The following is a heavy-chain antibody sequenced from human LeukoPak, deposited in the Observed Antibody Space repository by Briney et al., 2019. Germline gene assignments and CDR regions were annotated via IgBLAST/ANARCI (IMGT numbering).Heavy chain of an antibody. D-gene: IGHD5-24*01. J-gene: IGHJ4*02. CDR3: ASYEMATSYFDC. Sequence: SETLSLTCTVSGGSISSHSWSWIRQPPGKGLEWIGYIYYSGSTSYSPSLKSRVTISVDTSKNQFSLKLSSVTAADTAVYYCASYEMATSYFDCWGQETLVTVSS. V-gene: IGHV4-59*11. CDR2: IYYSGST. CDR1: GGSISSHS.